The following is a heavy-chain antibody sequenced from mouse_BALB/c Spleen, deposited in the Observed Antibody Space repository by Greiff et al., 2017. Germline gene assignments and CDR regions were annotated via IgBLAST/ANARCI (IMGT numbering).Heavy chain of an antibody. J-gene: IGHJ2*01. Sequence: VQLQQSGAELVRPGALVKLSCKASGFNIKDYYMHWVKQRPEQGLEWIGWIDPENGNTIYDPKFQGKASITADTSSNTAYLQLSSLTSEVTAVYYCARSYDYFDYWGQGTTLTVSS. D-gene: IGHD1-1*01. V-gene: IGHV14-1*02. CDR3: ARSYDYFDY. CDR1: GFNIKDYY. CDR2: IDPENGNT.